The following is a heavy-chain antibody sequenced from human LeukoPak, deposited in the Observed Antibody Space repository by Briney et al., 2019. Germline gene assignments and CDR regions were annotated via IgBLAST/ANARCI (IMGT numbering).Heavy chain of an antibody. D-gene: IGHD6-6*01. CDR3: TRGGTYSSSSFDY. CDR2: INGDGRTT. J-gene: IGHJ4*02. CDR1: GFTFSSYW. V-gene: IGHV3-74*01. Sequence: GGSLRFSCAASGFTFSSYWMHWVRQAPGKGLVWVSRINGDGRTTAYADSVRGRFTISRDNAKNTLYLQMNSLRAEDTAVYYCTRGGTYSSSSFDYWVQRTLVSVSS.